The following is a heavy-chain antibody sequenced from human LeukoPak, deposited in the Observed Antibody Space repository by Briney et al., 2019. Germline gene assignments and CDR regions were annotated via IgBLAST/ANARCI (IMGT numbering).Heavy chain of an antibody. D-gene: IGHD6-13*01. Sequence: GGSLRLSCAASGFTFSTYGTHWVRQAPGKGLEWVAVIAYDGKTTYYADSVKGRFTISRDNSKITLYLQMNSLRAEDTAVYYCARDSYSSSWYGGTYYYYMDVWGKGTTVTVSS. CDR1: GFTFSTYG. V-gene: IGHV3-30*03. CDR2: IAYDGKTT. CDR3: ARDSYSSSWYGGTYYYYMDV. J-gene: IGHJ6*03.